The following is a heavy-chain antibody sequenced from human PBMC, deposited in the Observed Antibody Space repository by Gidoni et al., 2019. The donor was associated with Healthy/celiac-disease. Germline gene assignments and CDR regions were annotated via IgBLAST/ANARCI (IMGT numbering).Heavy chain of an antibody. CDR1: GFTFSNAW. Sequence: EVQLVESGGGLVKPGGSLSLACAASGFTFSNAWLSWVRQAPGKGLEWVGRNKSKTDVGTTDYAATVKGRFTISRDDSKNTLYLQMNSLNTEDTAVYYCNTGVDTAMVTHRYYYYYGMDVWGQGTTVTVSS. CDR3: NTGVDTAMVTHRYYYYYGMDV. CDR2: NKSKTDVGTT. V-gene: IGHV3-15*01. D-gene: IGHD5-18*01. J-gene: IGHJ6*02.